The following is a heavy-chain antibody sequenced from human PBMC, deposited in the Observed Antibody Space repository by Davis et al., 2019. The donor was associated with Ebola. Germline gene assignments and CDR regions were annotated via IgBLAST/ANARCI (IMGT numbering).Heavy chain of an antibody. V-gene: IGHV5-51*01. CDR2: IYPGDSDT. Sequence: KVSCKGSGYRFTSYWIAWARQMPGKGLEWMGIIYPGDSDTRYSPSFQGQVTISADKSISTAYLQWSSLKASDTAMYYCARRYSKPYWYFDLWGRGTLVTVSS. D-gene: IGHD3-16*02. J-gene: IGHJ2*01. CDR3: ARRYSKPYWYFDL. CDR1: GYRFTSYW.